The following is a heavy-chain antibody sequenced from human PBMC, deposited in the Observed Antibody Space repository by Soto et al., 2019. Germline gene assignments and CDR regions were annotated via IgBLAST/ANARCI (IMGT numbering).Heavy chain of an antibody. J-gene: IGHJ4*02. V-gene: IGHV3-21*01. D-gene: IGHD3-16*01. CDR3: ARDNLAFQGAFDL. CDR1: GFVFSDFQ. CDR2: ITGTSAFT. Sequence: PGWSLRLSCAASGFVFSDFQFNWVRQAPGGGLEWLSSITGTSAFTEYAESIEGRFTISRDNPNKLLFLHMDNLRPEDTAVYYCARDNLAFQGAFDLWGQGTLVTVSS.